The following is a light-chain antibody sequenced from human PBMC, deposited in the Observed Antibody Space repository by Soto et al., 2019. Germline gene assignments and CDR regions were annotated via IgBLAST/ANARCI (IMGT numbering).Light chain of an antibody. CDR2: EVN. V-gene: IGLV2-8*01. CDR3: TSSAGGNTV. J-gene: IGLJ1*01. CDR1: STDVGGYDY. Sequence: QSVLTQPPSASGSPGQSVTISCTGTSTDVGGYDYVSWYQQHPGKVPKLMIYEVNKRPSGVPDRFSGSKSGNTASLTVSGLHPEDEADYYCTSSAGGNTVFGTGTKLTVL.